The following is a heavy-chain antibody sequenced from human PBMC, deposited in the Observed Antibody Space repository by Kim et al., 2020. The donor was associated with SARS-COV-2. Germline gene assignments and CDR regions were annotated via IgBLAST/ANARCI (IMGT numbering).Heavy chain of an antibody. CDR1: GFNLNNFG. D-gene: IGHD3-16*01. CDR2: ISYEGSKK. J-gene: IGHJ5*02. Sequence: GGSLRLSCEASGFNLNNFGMHWVRQTPGKGLEWVAVISYEGSKKYYIDSVKGRFTISRDNSKNTLYLQMNSLRVEDTAVYHCARAIGVFWLTQSFTSLSSWGQGSLVTVSS. V-gene: IGHV3-30*04. CDR3: ARAIGVFWLTQSFTSLSS.